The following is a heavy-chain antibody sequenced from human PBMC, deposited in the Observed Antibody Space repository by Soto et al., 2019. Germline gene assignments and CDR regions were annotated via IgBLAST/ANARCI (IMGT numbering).Heavy chain of an antibody. CDR2: INPNSGGT. Sequence: QVQLVQSGAEVKKPGASVKVSCKASGYTFTGYYMHWGRKAPGQGLEGMGWINPNSGGTNYAQKFQGWVTMTRDTSISTAYMELSRLRSDDTAVYYCARAIMITFGGVIAPLDYWGQGTLVTVSS. D-gene: IGHD3-16*02. CDR1: GYTFTGYY. CDR3: ARAIMITFGGVIAPLDY. J-gene: IGHJ4*02. V-gene: IGHV1-2*04.